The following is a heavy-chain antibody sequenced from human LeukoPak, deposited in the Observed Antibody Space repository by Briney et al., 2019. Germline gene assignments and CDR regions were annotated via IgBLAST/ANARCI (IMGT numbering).Heavy chain of an antibody. V-gene: IGHV3-13*01. CDR2: IGTAGDT. CDR3: ARADGSGWYRGIDY. CDR1: GFTFSSYD. J-gene: IGHJ4*02. D-gene: IGHD6-19*01. Sequence: HSGGSLRLSCAASGFTFSSYDMHWVRQATGKGLEWVSAIGTAGDTYYPGSVKGRFTVSRENAKNSLYLQMNSLRAGDTAVYYCARADGSGWYRGIDYWGQGTLVTVSS.